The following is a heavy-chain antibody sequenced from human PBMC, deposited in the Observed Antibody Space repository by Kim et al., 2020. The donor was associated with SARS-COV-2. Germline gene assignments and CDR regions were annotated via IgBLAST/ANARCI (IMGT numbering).Heavy chain of an antibody. V-gene: IGHV3-21*01. Sequence: ADSVKGRFTISRDNAKSSLYLQMTSLRAVDTAVFYCARTVDWGATSSFGFWGQGTLVTVSS. CDR3: ARTVDWGATSSFGF. J-gene: IGHJ4*02. D-gene: IGHD1-26*01.